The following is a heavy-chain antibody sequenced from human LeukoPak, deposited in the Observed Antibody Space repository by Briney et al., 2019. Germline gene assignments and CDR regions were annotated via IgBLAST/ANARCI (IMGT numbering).Heavy chain of an antibody. D-gene: IGHD3-16*01. CDR3: ARRLALDYYYGMDV. V-gene: IGHV3-21*01. Sequence: GGSLRLSCAASGFTFSSYSMSWVRQAPRKGLEWVSSISSSSSYIYYADSVKGRFTISRDNAKNSLYLQMNSLRAEDTAVYYCARRLALDYYYGMDVWGQGTTVTVSS. CDR2: ISSSSSYI. J-gene: IGHJ6*02. CDR1: GFTFSSYS.